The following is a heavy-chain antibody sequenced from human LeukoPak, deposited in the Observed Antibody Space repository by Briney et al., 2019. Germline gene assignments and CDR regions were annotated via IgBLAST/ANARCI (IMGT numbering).Heavy chain of an antibody. V-gene: IGHV5-51*01. CDR3: ARQPGYSGYVPIDH. CDR1: GYSFTSYW. J-gene: IGHJ1*01. CDR2: IYPGDSDT. Sequence: PGEALKTSWRGSGYSFTSYWIGWGRQMPGEGLEVRVSIYPGDSDTRYSPSCEGQVTISADKSNSTASLQWRRLRASDTAIYYCARQPGYSGYVPIDHWAQGPLVRVSS. D-gene: IGHD5-12*01.